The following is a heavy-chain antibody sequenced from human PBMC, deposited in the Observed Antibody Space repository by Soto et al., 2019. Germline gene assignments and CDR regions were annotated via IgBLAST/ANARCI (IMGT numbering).Heavy chain of an antibody. Sequence: QVQLVQSEAEVKKPGASVKVSCKASGGTFSSYTISWVRQATGQELEWMGRIIPIIGIANYAQKFQGRVTITADKSTSTAYMELSSLRSEDTAVYYCAREWWWPWAWFDPCGQGTLVTVSS. CDR1: GGTFSSYT. J-gene: IGHJ5*02. V-gene: IGHV1-69*02. D-gene: IGHD2-15*01. CDR2: IIPIIGIA. CDR3: AREWWWPWAWFDP.